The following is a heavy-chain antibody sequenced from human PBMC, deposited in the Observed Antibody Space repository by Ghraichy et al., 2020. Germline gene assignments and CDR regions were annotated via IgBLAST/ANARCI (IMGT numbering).Heavy chain of an antibody. CDR3: ARDRCGEWCMLFPDYYDSSGYYGVFDY. V-gene: IGHV1-18*01. J-gene: IGHJ4*02. Sequence: ASVKVSCKASGYTFTSYGISWVRQAPGQGLEWMGWISAYNGNTNYAQKLQGRVTMTTDTSTSTAYMELRSLRSDDTAVYYCARDRCGEWCMLFPDYYDSSGYYGVFDYWGQGTLVTVSS. CDR1: GYTFTSYG. D-gene: IGHD3-22*01. CDR2: ISAYNGNT.